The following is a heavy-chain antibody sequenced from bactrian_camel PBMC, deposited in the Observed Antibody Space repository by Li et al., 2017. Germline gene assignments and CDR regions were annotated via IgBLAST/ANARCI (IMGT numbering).Heavy chain of an antibody. D-gene: IGHD6*01. J-gene: IGHJ7*01. V-gene: IGHV3S31*01. Sequence: VQLVESGGGLVRPGGSLRLSCAASGFSFGSYAMSWDRQAPGGGLEWVSGINGGGGSTYYADSVKGRFTVSRDNTKKVLYLQLNSLKPEDTARYYCAKAISSGWYNIGYYYGMDYWGKGTQVTVS. CDR1: GFSFGSYA. CDR2: INGGGGST.